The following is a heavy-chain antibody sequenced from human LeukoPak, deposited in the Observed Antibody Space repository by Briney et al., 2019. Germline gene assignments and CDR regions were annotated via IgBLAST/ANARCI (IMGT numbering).Heavy chain of an antibody. D-gene: IGHD3-10*01. J-gene: IGHJ3*02. CDR1: GGSISSSSYY. CDR2: IYYSGST. Sequence: SETLSLTCTVSGGSISSSSYYWGWIRQPPGKGLEWIGSIYYSGSTYYNPSLKSRVTISVDTSKNQFSLKLSSVTAADTAVYYCARVTGGGFHRSDYYGSGSYRGHAFDIWGQGTMVTVSS. CDR3: ARVTGGGFHRSDYYGSGSYRGHAFDI. V-gene: IGHV4-39*07.